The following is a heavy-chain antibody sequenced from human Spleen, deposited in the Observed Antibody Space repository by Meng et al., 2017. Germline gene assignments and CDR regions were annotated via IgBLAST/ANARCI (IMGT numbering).Heavy chain of an antibody. CDR1: GGSLSDYY. CDR3: ARVGWTDAFDI. D-gene: IGHD6-19*01. CDR2: IYTSGSN. Sequence: ESLKISCTVSGGSLSDYYWSWIRQPAGKGLEWIGRIYTSGSNNYNPSLKGRVTLSVDTSKNQFSLKLSSVTAADTAVYYCARVGWTDAFDIWGQGTMVTVSS. J-gene: IGHJ3*02. V-gene: IGHV4-4*07.